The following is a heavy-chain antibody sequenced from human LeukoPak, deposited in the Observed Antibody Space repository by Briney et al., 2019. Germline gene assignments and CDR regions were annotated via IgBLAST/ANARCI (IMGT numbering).Heavy chain of an antibody. CDR3: ARGDVDTAMVKS. J-gene: IGHJ4*02. Sequence: GASVKVSCKASGGTFSSYAISWVRQAPGQGLEWMGRIIPILGIANYAQKFQGRVTITADKSTSTAYTELSSLRSEDTAVYYCARGDVDTAMVKSWGQGTLVTVSS. V-gene: IGHV1-69*04. D-gene: IGHD5-18*01. CDR2: IIPILGIA. CDR1: GGTFSSYA.